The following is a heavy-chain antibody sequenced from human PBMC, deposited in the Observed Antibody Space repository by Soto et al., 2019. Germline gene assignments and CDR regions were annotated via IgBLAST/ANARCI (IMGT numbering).Heavy chain of an antibody. Sequence: PSETLSLTCTVSGFSISSGHYWGWMRQTPGKGLEWIGSTHHSGRTHYSTSLKSRVTISVDTSKNQVSLRLRSVTAADTALYYCATHFYGAYVVDSWGQGTLVTVSS. CDR3: ATHFYGAYVVDS. V-gene: IGHV4-38-2*02. CDR2: THHSGRT. CDR1: GFSISSGHY. J-gene: IGHJ4*02. D-gene: IGHD4-17*01.